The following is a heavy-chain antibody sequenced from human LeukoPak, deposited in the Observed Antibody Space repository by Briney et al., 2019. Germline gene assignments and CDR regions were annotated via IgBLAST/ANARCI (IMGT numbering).Heavy chain of an antibody. CDR2: INPSGGST. CDR3: ARGVRGMIVEVTYYYGMDV. D-gene: IGHD3-22*01. Sequence: GASVKVSCKASGYTFTIYYMHWVRQAPGQGLERKGIINPSGGSTSYAQKFQGRVTMTRDTSTSTVYMELSSLRSEDTAVYYCARGVRGMIVEVTYYYGMDVWGQGTTVTVSS. CDR1: GYTFTIYY. V-gene: IGHV1-46*01. J-gene: IGHJ6*02.